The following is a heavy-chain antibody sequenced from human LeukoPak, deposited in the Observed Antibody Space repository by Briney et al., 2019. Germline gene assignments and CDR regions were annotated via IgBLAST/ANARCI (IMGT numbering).Heavy chain of an antibody. D-gene: IGHD6-19*01. Sequence: GGSLRLSCAASGFTFSSYGMHWVRQAPGKGLEWVAFIRYGGSNKYYADSVKGRFTIFRDNSNNTLNLQMNSLRAEDTAVYYCAKGKDSSGTWDYFDYWGQGTLVTVSS. J-gene: IGHJ4*02. V-gene: IGHV3-30*02. CDR1: GFTFSSYG. CDR2: IRYGGSNK. CDR3: AKGKDSSGTWDYFDY.